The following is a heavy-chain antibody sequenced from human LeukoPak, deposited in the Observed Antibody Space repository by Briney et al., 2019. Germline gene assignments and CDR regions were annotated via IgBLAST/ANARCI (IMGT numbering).Heavy chain of an antibody. J-gene: IGHJ6*02. CDR1: RYTFTSYD. CDR3: ARVDVDGMAV. Sequence: ASVQVSCQASRYTFTSYDINWVRQATGRGLEWMGWMNPNSGNTGYAQKFQGRVTMTRNTSIRTAYMELSSLRSEDTAVYYCARVDVDGMAVWGQGTTVTVSS. CDR2: MNPNSGNT. V-gene: IGHV1-8*01.